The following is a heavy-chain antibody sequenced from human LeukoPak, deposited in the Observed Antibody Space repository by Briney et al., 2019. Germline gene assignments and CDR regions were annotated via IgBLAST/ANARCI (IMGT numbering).Heavy chain of an antibody. Sequence: SVKVSCKASGGTFSSYAISWVRQAPGQGLEWMGRIIPILGIANYAQKFQGRVTITADKSTSTAYMELSSLRTEDTAVYYCARSVGQLASDYWGQGTLVTVSS. CDR2: IIPILGIA. V-gene: IGHV1-69*04. D-gene: IGHD6-6*01. CDR3: ARSVGQLASDY. J-gene: IGHJ4*02. CDR1: GGTFSSYA.